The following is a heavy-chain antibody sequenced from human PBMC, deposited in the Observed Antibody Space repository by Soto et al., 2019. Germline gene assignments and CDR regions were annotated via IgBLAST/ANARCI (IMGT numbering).Heavy chain of an antibody. V-gene: IGHV3-23*01. Sequence: PGGSLRLSCAASGFTFSKFAMTWARQAPGKGLEWVSAIDSTGAGTYYVDSVKGRFTISRDDSKNTLFLQMNSLRVEDTAMYYCVRENYYYGMDVWGQGTAVTVSS. CDR3: VRENYYYGMDV. CDR2: IDSTGAGT. CDR1: GFTFSKFA. J-gene: IGHJ6*02.